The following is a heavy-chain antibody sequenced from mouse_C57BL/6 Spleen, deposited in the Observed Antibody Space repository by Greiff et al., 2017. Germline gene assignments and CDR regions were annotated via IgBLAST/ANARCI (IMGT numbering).Heavy chain of an antibody. J-gene: IGHJ3*01. Sequence: VQLQQSGPGLVKPSQSLSLTCSVTGYSITSGYYWNWIRQFPGNKLEWMGYISYDGSNNYNPSLKNRISITRDTSKNQFFLKLNSVTTEDTATYYCARSGYDGYSLAYWGQGTLVTVSA. CDR1: GYSITSGYY. CDR3: ARSGYDGYSLAY. CDR2: ISYDGSN. V-gene: IGHV3-6*01. D-gene: IGHD2-3*01.